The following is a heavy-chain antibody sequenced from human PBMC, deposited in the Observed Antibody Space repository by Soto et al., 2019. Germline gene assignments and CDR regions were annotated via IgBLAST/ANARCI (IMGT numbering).Heavy chain of an antibody. CDR3: AKYRGGSFD. CDR1: GGSISSGDYY. J-gene: IGHJ4*02. CDR2: IYYSGST. D-gene: IGHD2-15*01. V-gene: IGHV4-31*03. Sequence: ASETLSLTCTVSGGSISSGDYYWSWIRQHPGKGLEWIGYIYYSGSTYYNPSLKSRVIISVDTSKNQFSLKLSSVTAADTAVYYCAKYRGGSFDRGQGTLVTVSS.